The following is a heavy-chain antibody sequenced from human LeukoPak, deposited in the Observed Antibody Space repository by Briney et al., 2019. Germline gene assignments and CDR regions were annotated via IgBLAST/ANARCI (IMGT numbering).Heavy chain of an antibody. CDR3: ARSAAAAPPGDWFDP. V-gene: IGHV1-18*01. D-gene: IGHD6-13*01. J-gene: IGHJ5*02. Sequence: ASVKVSCKTSGYTFTSYGISWVRQAPGQGLEWMGWISAYNGNTNYAQKLQGRVTMTTDTSTSTAYMELRSLRSDDTAVYYCARSAAAAPPGDWFDPWGQGTLVTVSS. CDR1: GYTFTSYG. CDR2: ISAYNGNT.